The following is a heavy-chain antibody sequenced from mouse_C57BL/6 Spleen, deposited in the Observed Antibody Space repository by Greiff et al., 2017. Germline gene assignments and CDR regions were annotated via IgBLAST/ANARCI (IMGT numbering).Heavy chain of an antibody. Sequence: QVQLQQSGAELMKPGASVKLSCKATGYTFTGYWIEWVKQRPGHGLEWIGEILPGSSSTNYNEKFKGKATFTVDTSSTTAYMQLSSLTTEDSAIYYCARSLYCYYLAWSAYWGKGTLVTVSA. V-gene: IGHV1-9*01. CDR3: ARSLYCYYLAWSAY. CDR2: ILPGSSST. CDR1: GYTFTGYW. J-gene: IGHJ3*01. D-gene: IGHD2-12*01.